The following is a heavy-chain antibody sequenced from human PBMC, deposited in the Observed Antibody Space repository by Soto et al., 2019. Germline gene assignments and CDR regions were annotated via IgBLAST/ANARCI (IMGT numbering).Heavy chain of an antibody. CDR1: GGSISSYY. Sequence: SETLSLTCTVSGGSISSYYWSWIRQPPGKGLEWIGYIYYSGSTNYNPSLKSRVTISVDTSKNQFSLKLSSVTAADTAVYYCARVRWGSGSYAYYYYYMDVWGKGTTVTVS. CDR3: ARVRWGSGSYAYYYYYMDV. CDR2: IYYSGST. J-gene: IGHJ6*03. V-gene: IGHV4-59*01. D-gene: IGHD3-10*01.